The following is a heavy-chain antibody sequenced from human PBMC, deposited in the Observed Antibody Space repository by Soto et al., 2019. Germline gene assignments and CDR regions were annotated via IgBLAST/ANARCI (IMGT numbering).Heavy chain of an antibody. D-gene: IGHD3-16*01. Sequence: QVQLQESGPGLVKPSQTLSLTCTVSGGSISSGGYYWSWIRQHPGKGLESIGYIYYSGSTYYNPSLKSRVTISVDTSKNPFSLTLSSVPAADTAVYYCARVGGINWFDPWGQGTLVTVSS. V-gene: IGHV4-31*03. J-gene: IGHJ5*02. CDR2: IYYSGST. CDR1: GGSISSGGYY. CDR3: ARVGGINWFDP.